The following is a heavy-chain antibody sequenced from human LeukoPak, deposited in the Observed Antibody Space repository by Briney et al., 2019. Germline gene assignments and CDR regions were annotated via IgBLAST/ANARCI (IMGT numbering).Heavy chain of an antibody. J-gene: IGHJ4*02. CDR2: ISYDVSNK. V-gene: IGHV3-30*18. Sequence: GSLRLSCAASGFTFSSYSMNWVRQAPGKGLEWVAVISYDVSNKYYADSVKGRFTISRDNSKNTLYLQMNSLRAEDTALYYCAKAGSYYDSRFDYWGQGTLVTVSS. CDR3: AKAGSYYDSRFDY. CDR1: GFTFSSYS. D-gene: IGHD3-22*01.